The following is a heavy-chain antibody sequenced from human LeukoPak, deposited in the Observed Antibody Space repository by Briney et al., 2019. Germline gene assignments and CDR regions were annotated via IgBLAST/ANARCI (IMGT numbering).Heavy chain of an antibody. Sequence: PGGSLRLSCAASGFTFSSHGMHWVRQAPGKGLEWVTIIWNDGSNKNYVDSVKGRFIISRDNSKNTLYLQMNSLGAEDTAVYYCARGCGGSAACYIIDYWGQGTLVTVSS. J-gene: IGHJ4*02. CDR3: ARGCGGSAACYIIDY. V-gene: IGHV3-33*01. D-gene: IGHD2-15*01. CDR1: GFTFSSHG. CDR2: IWNDGSNK.